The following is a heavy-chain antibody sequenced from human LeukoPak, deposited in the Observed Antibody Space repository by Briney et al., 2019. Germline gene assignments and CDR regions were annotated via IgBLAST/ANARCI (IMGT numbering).Heavy chain of an antibody. D-gene: IGHD6-13*01. CDR3: ARGGLSSSWYFWFDP. Sequence: SETLSLTCTVSGGSISSYYWSWIRQPPGKGLEWIAYISDIGSINYNPSLKSRVTISLDTSKNQFSLKLSSVTAADTAVYYCARGGLSSSWYFWFDPWGQGTLVTVSS. CDR1: GGSISSYY. V-gene: IGHV4-59*12. J-gene: IGHJ5*02. CDR2: ISDIGSI.